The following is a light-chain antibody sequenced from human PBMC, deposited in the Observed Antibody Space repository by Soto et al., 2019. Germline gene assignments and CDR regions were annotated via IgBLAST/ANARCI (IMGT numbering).Light chain of an antibody. Sequence: QSVLTQPPSVSGAPGQRVTISCTGSSSNIGAGYDVHWYQQLPGTAPKLLIYANNNRPSGVPDRFSGSKSGTSASLAITGLQADDEADYYCSSYTTSTSFILFGGGTKLTVL. J-gene: IGLJ2*01. CDR3: SSYTTSTSFIL. CDR1: SSNIGAGYD. V-gene: IGLV1-40*01. CDR2: ANN.